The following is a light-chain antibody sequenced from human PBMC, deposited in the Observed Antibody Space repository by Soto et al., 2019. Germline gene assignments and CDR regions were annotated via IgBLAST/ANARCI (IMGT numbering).Light chain of an antibody. CDR1: QSVSSY. CDR2: DAS. Sequence: EIVLTQSPATLSLSPGERATLSFRASQSVSSYLAWYQQKPGQAPRLLIYDASNRATGIPARFSGSGSGTDFTLTIGSLEPEDFAVYYCQQRSNWPRTFGQGTKVDIK. J-gene: IGKJ1*01. V-gene: IGKV3-11*01. CDR3: QQRSNWPRT.